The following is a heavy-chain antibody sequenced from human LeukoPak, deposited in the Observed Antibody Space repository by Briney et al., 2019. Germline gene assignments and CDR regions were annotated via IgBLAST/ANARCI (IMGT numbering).Heavy chain of an antibody. Sequence: KPSETLSLTCTVSGGSISSYYWSWIRQPPGKGLEWIGYIYYTGGANYNASLKSRVTISADTSKNQLSLKLSSVTAADTAVYYCARGYYYFDYWGQGTLVTVSS. CDR1: GGSISSYY. D-gene: IGHD1-26*01. CDR3: ARGYYYFDY. V-gene: IGHV4-59*01. J-gene: IGHJ4*02. CDR2: IYYTGGA.